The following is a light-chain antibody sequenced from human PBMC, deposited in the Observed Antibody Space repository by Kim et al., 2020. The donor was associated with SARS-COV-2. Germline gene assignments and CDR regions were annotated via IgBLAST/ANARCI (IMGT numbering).Light chain of an antibody. Sequence: GQSVTIVGTGSSSDVGSYNYVSWYRQHPGQAPKLLIYDVSKLTSGVPDRFSGSKSANTASLTISGLQAEDEADYYCCSYARGSIYVFGAGTKVTVL. CDR3: CSYARGSIYV. V-gene: IGLV2-11*03. J-gene: IGLJ1*01. CDR2: DVS. CDR1: SSDVGSYNY.